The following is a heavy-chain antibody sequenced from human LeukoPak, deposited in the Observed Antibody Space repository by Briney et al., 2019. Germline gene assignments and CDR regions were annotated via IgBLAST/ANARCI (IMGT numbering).Heavy chain of an antibody. Sequence: SVKVSCKASGGTFSSYAISWVRQAPGQGLEWMGGIIPIFGTANHAQKFQGRVTITADKSTSTAYMELSSLRSEDTAVYYCARDLGYCSGGSCYSGVRDYWGQGTLVTVSS. D-gene: IGHD2-15*01. V-gene: IGHV1-69*06. CDR3: ARDLGYCSGGSCYSGVRDY. CDR2: IIPIFGTA. CDR1: GGTFSSYA. J-gene: IGHJ4*02.